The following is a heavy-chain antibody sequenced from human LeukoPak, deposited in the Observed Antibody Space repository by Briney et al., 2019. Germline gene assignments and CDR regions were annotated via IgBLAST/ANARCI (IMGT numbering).Heavy chain of an antibody. CDR1: GFTFSSYA. Sequence: PGGSLRLSCAASGFTFSSYAMSWVRQAPGKGLEWVSAISGSGGSTYYADSVKGRFTISRDNSKNTLYLQMNSLRAEDMAVYYCAKAPPDYGRNSGFAEFDYWGQGTLVTVSS. V-gene: IGHV3-23*01. CDR2: ISGSGGST. CDR3: AKAPPDYGRNSGFAEFDY. J-gene: IGHJ4*02. D-gene: IGHD4-17*01.